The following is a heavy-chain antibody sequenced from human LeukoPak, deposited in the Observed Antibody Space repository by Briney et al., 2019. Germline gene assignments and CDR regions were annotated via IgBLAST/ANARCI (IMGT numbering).Heavy chain of an antibody. V-gene: IGHV3-23*01. CDR1: GFTFSSYA. CDR2: IIGSGDST. Sequence: PGGSLRLSCAASGFTFSSYAMSWVRQAPGKGLEWVSVIIGSGDSTYYADSVKGRFTISRDNSKSTLYLQMNSLRAEDTAVYYCARGVEPLAANTLAYWGQGTLVTVSS. D-gene: IGHD1-14*01. CDR3: ARGVEPLAANTLAY. J-gene: IGHJ4*02.